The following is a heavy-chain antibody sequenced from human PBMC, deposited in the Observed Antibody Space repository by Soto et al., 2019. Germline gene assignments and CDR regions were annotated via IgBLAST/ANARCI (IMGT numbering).Heavy chain of an antibody. V-gene: IGHV3-23*01. Sequence: PGGSLRLSGAASGFSFGSYAMSWVRQAPGRGLEWVSAISGSGGSTYYAGSVKGRLTIPRDNSKNTLYLQMNSLRAEDTAIYYCAKDRLPTYYYDSSGFNWFDYWGQGTLVTVSS. D-gene: IGHD3-22*01. CDR1: GFSFGSYA. CDR3: AKDRLPTYYYDSSGFNWFDY. J-gene: IGHJ5*01. CDR2: ISGSGGST.